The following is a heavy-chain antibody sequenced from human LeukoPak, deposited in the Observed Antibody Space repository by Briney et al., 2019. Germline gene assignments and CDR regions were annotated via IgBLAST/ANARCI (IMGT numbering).Heavy chain of an antibody. J-gene: IGHJ4*02. V-gene: IGHV3-11*01. D-gene: IGHD3-22*01. Sequence: GGSLRLSRAASGFTFSDYYMSWIRHAPGRGLEWVSYICSSGSTIYYADSVKGRFTISRDNAKNSLYLQMNSLRAEDTAVYYWARSYEYYYDSSGYYGNWGQGTLVTVSS. CDR3: ARSYEYYYDSSGYYGN. CDR1: GFTFSDYY. CDR2: ICSSGSTI.